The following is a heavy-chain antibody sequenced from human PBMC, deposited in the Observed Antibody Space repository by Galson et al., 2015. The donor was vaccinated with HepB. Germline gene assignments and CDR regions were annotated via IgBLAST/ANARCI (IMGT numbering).Heavy chain of an antibody. Sequence: SVKVSCKASGGTFSSYTISWVRQAPGQGLEWMGRIIPILGIANYAQKFQGRVTITADKSTSTAYMELSSLRSEDTAVHYCARDYSSSWYYFDYWGQGTLVTVSS. CDR1: GGTFSSYT. CDR2: IIPILGIA. D-gene: IGHD6-13*01. CDR3: ARDYSSSWYYFDY. J-gene: IGHJ4*02. V-gene: IGHV1-69*04.